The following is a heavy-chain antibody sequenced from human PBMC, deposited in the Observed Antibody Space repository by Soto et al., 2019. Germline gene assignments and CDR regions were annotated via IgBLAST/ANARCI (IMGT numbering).Heavy chain of an antibody. CDR2: ISPIFGTP. J-gene: IGHJ4*02. CDR1: GGTFSSYT. Sequence: QVQLVQSGAEVKKSGSSVTVSCKASGGTFSSYTISWVRQAHGQGLEWMAGISPIFGTPIYAQKFQDRVTITADDSTMTAYMEMNRLTSEDTAVYYCARVVVGSRLSLDYWGQGTLVTISS. V-gene: IGHV1-69*01. CDR3: ARVVVGSRLSLDY. D-gene: IGHD1-26*01.